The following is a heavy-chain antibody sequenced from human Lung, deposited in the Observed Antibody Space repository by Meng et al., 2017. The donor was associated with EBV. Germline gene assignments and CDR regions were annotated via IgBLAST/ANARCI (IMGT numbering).Heavy chain of an antibody. V-gene: IGHV4-34*01. CDR2: INYSGIT. CDR3: ARGGTSSAPFDY. J-gene: IGHJ4*02. D-gene: IGHD2-2*01. Sequence: QVQLQASGPRLVKPSETLSLTCGVSGRSFSSSYWSWIRQPPGKGLEWIGQINYSGITNYNPSLKSRVTISVDTSKNQFSLSLNSVTAADTAVYYCARGGTSSAPFDYWGQGTLVTVSS. CDR1: GRSFSSSY.